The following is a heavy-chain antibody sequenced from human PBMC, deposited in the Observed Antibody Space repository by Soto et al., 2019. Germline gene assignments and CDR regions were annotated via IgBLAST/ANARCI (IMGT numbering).Heavy chain of an antibody. V-gene: IGHV1-18*04. CDR2: ISGYNGHT. CDR3: AKTSVGWKGAWFDP. Sequence: QIQLVQSGAEVKKPGASVKVSCKASGYTFTSYSINWVRQAPGQGLEWVGWISGYNGHTHYAQKVQGRVTMTTDTSTSTAFMELSSLRSDDTAIYYCAKTSVGWKGAWFDPWGQGTLVSVSS. J-gene: IGHJ5*02. D-gene: IGHD6-19*01. CDR1: GYTFTSYS.